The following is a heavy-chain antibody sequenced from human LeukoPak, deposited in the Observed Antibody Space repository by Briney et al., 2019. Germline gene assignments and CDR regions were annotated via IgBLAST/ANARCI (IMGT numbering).Heavy chain of an antibody. J-gene: IGHJ4*02. Sequence: ASVKVSCKASGYTFTSYYMHWVRQAPGQGLEWMGIISPSGGSTSYAQKFQGRVTMTRDMSTSTAYMELSSLRSDDTAVYYCARDLRSGWYVFSDYWGQETLVTVSS. D-gene: IGHD6-19*01. CDR2: ISPSGGST. CDR1: GYTFTSYY. V-gene: IGHV1-46*01. CDR3: ARDLRSGWYVFSDY.